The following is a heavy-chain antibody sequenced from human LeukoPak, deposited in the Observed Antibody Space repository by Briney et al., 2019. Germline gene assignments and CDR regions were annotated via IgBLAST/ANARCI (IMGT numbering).Heavy chain of an antibody. V-gene: IGHV4-39*01. CDR3: ASHGDGGLHY. Sequence: PSETLSLTCSVSGGSINSGSYHWTWIRQGPGEGRDWIGNVYYTGGTYYKPSLKSRVTISLDTSKNQFSLRLSSVSAADTAVYYCASHGDGGLHYWGQGTLVTVSS. CDR2: VYYTGGT. CDR1: GGSINSGSYH. J-gene: IGHJ4*02. D-gene: IGHD2-15*01.